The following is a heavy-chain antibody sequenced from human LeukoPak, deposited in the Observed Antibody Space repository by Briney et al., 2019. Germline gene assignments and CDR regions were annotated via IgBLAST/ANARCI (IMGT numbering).Heavy chain of an antibody. CDR2: IAGSGATT. J-gene: IGHJ4*02. CDR3: AKYIVGNSDSY. CDR1: GFTFSDYA. Sequence: PGGSLRLSCAASGFTFSDYAMSWVRQAPGKGLEWVSTIAGSGATTYYADSVKGRFTISRDNSKNTLYLQMNSLRAEDTAVYYCAKYIVGNSDSYWGQGTLVTVSS. V-gene: IGHV3-23*01. D-gene: IGHD1-26*01.